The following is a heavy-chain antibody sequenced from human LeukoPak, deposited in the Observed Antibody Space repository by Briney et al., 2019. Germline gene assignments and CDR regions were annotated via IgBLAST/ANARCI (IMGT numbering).Heavy chain of an antibody. CDR1: GGSFSGYY. CDR2: INHSGST. V-gene: IGHV4-34*01. CDR3: ARGGRYFDWLTSKGHYGMDV. D-gene: IGHD3-9*01. J-gene: IGHJ6*02. Sequence: SETLSLTCAVYGGSFSGYYWSWIRQPPGKGLEWIGEINHSGSTNYNPSLKSRVTISVDTSKNQFSLKLSSVTAADTAVYYCARGGRYFDWLTSKGHYGMDVWGQGTTVTVSS.